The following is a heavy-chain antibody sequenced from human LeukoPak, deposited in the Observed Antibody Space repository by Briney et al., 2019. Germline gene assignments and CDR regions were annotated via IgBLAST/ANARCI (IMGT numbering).Heavy chain of an antibody. V-gene: IGHV3-9*01. CDR2: ISWNSGRM. J-gene: IGHJ6*03. CDR1: GFTLDDYA. Sequence: HPGGSLRLFCSASGFTLDDYAMHWVRQAPGKGLEWVSGISWNSGRMDYADPVKGRFTISRDNAKNSLYLQMNSLGTEDTALYYGAKGPFGFGYYRDVWGKGTTVTVSS. D-gene: IGHD3-10*01. CDR3: AKGPFGFGYYRDV.